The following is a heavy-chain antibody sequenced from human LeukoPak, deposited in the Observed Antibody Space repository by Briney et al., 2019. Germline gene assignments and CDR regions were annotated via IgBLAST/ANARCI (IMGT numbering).Heavy chain of an antibody. CDR3: ARDYGGSYYGAFDY. J-gene: IGHJ4*02. CDR1: GGTFSSYA. Sequence: SVKVCCKASGGTFSSYAISWVRQAPGQGLEWMGRIIPILGIANYAQKFQGRVTIPADKSTGTAYMELSSLRSEDTAVYYCARDYGGSYYGAFDYWGQGTLVTVSS. D-gene: IGHD1-26*01. CDR2: IIPILGIA. V-gene: IGHV1-69*04.